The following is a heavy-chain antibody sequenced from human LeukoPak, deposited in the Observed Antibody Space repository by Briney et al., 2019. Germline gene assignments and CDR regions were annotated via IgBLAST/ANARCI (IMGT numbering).Heavy chain of an antibody. V-gene: IGHV4-34*01. Sequence: SETLSLTCAVSGVSFDDYYWSWVRQTPGGGLEWIGEINHSGYTNDSPSLKRRVTLSIDTSRKQFPLKLRSVTVADTGIYYCTRMTAGHDYWGQGTLVTVSS. D-gene: IGHD2-21*02. CDR1: GVSFDDYY. CDR2: INHSGYT. J-gene: IGHJ4*02. CDR3: TRMTAGHDY.